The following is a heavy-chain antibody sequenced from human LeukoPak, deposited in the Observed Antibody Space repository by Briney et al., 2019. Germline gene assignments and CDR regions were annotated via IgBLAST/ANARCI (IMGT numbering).Heavy chain of an antibody. Sequence: GGALRLSCAASGFTRSGDSMNWVRQAPGKGLEWVSSISSSSSYIYYADSVKGRFTISRDNAKNSLYLQMNSLRAEDTAVYYCARSPAAGTMDYWGQGTLVTVSS. CDR3: ARSPAAGTMDY. CDR1: GFTRSGDS. V-gene: IGHV3-21*01. J-gene: IGHJ4*02. D-gene: IGHD6-13*01. CDR2: ISSSSSYI.